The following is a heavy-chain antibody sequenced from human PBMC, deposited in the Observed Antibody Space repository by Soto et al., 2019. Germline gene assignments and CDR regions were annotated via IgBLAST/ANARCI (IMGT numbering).Heavy chain of an antibody. V-gene: IGHV3-23*01. CDR3: AKRSPYSSGWYSPIFGY. J-gene: IGHJ4*02. CDR2: ISESGGST. CDR1: GFSFSDYA. Sequence: GGSLRLSCAASGFSFSDYAMSWVRQAPGKGLEWVSVISESGGSTHYADSVRGRFTVSRDNSKNSLSLRMNSLRDEDTAVYFCAKRSPYSSGWYSPIFGYWGQGALVTVSS. D-gene: IGHD6-13*01.